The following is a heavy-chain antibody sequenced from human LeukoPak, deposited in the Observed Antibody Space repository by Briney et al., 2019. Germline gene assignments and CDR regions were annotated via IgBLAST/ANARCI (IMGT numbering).Heavy chain of an antibody. D-gene: IGHD4-17*01. Sequence: PGGSLRLSCEASGFTFGNYAIHWVRQAPGKGLEWVSTISGSGGSTYYAHSVNGRFTISRDNSKNTLYLQMNSLRAEDTAVYYCAKSGQKTPVTRIDYWGQGTLVTVSS. CDR3: AKSGQKTPVTRIDY. CDR1: GFTFGNYA. J-gene: IGHJ4*02. CDR2: ISGSGGST. V-gene: IGHV3-23*01.